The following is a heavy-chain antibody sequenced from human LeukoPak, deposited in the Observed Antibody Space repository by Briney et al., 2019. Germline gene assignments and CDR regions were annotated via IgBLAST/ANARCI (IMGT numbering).Heavy chain of an antibody. J-gene: IGHJ4*02. V-gene: IGHV3-74*01. CDR2: INSDGSST. Sequence: GGSLRLSCAASGFTFSSYWMHWVRQALGKGLVWVSRINSDGSSTSYADSVKGRFTISRDNAKNTLYLQMNSLRAEDTAVYYCAREGLAAAIGSWGQGTLVTVSS. CDR1: GFTFSSYW. CDR3: AREGLAAAIGS. D-gene: IGHD6-13*01.